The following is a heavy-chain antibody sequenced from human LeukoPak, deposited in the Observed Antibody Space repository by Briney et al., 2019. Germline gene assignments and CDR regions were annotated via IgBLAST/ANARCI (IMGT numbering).Heavy chain of an antibody. CDR1: GGSISSGSYY. D-gene: IGHD3-10*01. CDR3: ARDSYYYGSGNLYFDY. Sequence: SQTLSLTCTVSGGSISSGSYYWSWIRQPAGKGLEWIGRIYTSGSTNYNPSLKSRVTMSVDTSKNQFSLKLSSVTAADTAVYYCARDSYYYGSGNLYFDYWGQGTLVTVSS. CDR2: IYTSGST. V-gene: IGHV4-61*02. J-gene: IGHJ4*02.